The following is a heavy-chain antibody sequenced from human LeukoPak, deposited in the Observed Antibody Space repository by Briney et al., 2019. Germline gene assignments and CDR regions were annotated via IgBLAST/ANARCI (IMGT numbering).Heavy chain of an antibody. CDR2: ISGSGGST. J-gene: IGHJ4*02. D-gene: IGHD3-22*01. V-gene: IGHV3-23*01. CDR1: GFTFSSYA. Sequence: PGGSLRLSCAASGFTFSSYAMSWVRQAPGKGLEWVSAISGSGGSTYYADSVKGRFTISRDNSKNTLYLQMNSLRAEDTAVYYCAKNSLYSSGYYCRYWGQGTLVTVSS. CDR3: AKNSLYSSGYYCRY.